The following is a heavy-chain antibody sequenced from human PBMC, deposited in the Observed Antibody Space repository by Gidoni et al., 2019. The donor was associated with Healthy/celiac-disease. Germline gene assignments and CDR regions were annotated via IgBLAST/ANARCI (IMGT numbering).Heavy chain of an antibody. CDR1: GLTFSNAW. D-gene: IGHD3-22*01. J-gene: IGHJ3*02. Sequence: EVQLVESGGGLAKPGGSLRLSCAASGLTFSNAWMTWVRQAPGKGLEWVGRIKSRTDGGTTDYAAPVKGRFTISRDDSKNTLYLQMNSLKTEDTAVYYCTTASDSSGYFPFDIWGQGTVVTVSS. V-gene: IGHV3-15*01. CDR2: IKSRTDGGTT. CDR3: TTASDSSGYFPFDI.